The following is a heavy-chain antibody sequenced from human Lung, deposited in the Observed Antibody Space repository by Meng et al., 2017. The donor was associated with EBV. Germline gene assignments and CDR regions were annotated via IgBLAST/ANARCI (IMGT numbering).Heavy chain of an antibody. CDR2: IWFDGSKK. CDR1: GFTFSNYG. V-gene: IGHV3-33*01. D-gene: IGHD1-1*01. J-gene: IGHJ4*01. Sequence: QVQLVGSGGGVVQPGKSLRLSCAASGFTFSNYGMHWVRQAPGKGLEWVALIWFDGSKKYFGDSVKGRFTISRDNSKNTLYLQMNSLRVEDTAVYFCARDRNWNDGNYFDSWGHGTLVTVAS. CDR3: ARDRNWNDGNYFDS.